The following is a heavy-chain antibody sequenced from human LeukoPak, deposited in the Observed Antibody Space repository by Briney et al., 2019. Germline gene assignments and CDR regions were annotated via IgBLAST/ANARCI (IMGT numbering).Heavy chain of an antibody. CDR1: GYTFTGYY. V-gene: IGHV1-2*02. CDR3: ARAGRVGQMVYASF. CDR2: INPNGGGT. D-gene: IGHD2-8*01. Sequence: ASVKVSCKASGYTFTGYYMHWVRQAPGQGLEWMGWINPNGGGTNYAQKFQGRVTMTRDTSISTAYMELSRLRSDDTAVYYCARAGRVGQMVYASFWGQGTLVTVSS. J-gene: IGHJ4*02.